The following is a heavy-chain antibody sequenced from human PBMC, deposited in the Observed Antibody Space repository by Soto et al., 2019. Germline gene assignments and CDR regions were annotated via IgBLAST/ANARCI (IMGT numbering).Heavy chain of an antibody. J-gene: IGHJ4*02. CDR1: GGTFSSYA. V-gene: IGHV1-69*12. D-gene: IGHD3-16*01. CDR3: ARGQTGGGWGYYFDY. CDR2: IIPIFGTA. Sequence: QVQLVQSGAEVKKPGSSVKLSCKASGGTFSSYAIDWVRQAPGQGLEWMGGIIPIFGTADYAQKFQGRVTITAVESTSTAYMELSSLRSEDTAVCYCARGQTGGGWGYYFDYWGQGTLVTVSS.